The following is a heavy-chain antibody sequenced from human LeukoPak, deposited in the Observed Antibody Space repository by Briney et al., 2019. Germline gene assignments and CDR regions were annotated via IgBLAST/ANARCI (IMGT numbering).Heavy chain of an antibody. CDR1: GYDFSTFG. J-gene: IGHJ3*02. V-gene: IGHV1-18*01. CDR3: ARDSPFMVPGTGDAFDI. Sequence: ASVQVSCKASGYDFSTFGISWVRQAPGEGLEWMGWISAYHGKTNFPQRFQGRVTLTTETSTSTAYMELRSLRSDDTAIYYCARDSPFMVPGTGDAFDIWGQGTMVSVFS. D-gene: IGHD6-19*01. CDR2: ISAYHGKT.